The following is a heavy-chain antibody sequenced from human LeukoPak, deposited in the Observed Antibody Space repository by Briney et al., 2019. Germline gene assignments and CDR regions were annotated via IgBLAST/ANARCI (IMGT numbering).Heavy chain of an antibody. J-gene: IGHJ4*02. Sequence: SETLSLTCTVSGGSISTSRYYWGWIRQPPGKGLEWIGSIYYSGSTYYNPSLKSRVTISVDTSKNHFSLKLSSVTAADTAVYYCARLGGGDCGSTSCYAFDYWGQGTLVTVSS. CDR1: GGSISTSRYY. V-gene: IGHV4-39*02. CDR2: IYYSGST. D-gene: IGHD2-2*01. CDR3: ARLGGGDCGSTSCYAFDY.